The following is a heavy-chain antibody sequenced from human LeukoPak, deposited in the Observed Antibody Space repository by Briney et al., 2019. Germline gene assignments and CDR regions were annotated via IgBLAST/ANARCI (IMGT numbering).Heavy chain of an antibody. Sequence: GGSLRLSCAASGFIFNNFALNGVRQAPGKGLEWGSDITDSGGDTYYADSVRGHFTISRDNFNNTLYLQTNRLRADDTAIYYCASGEYGYTPYYYYGIDVWGQGTTVTVSS. D-gene: IGHD5-18*01. CDR2: ITDSGGDT. J-gene: IGHJ6*02. CDR1: GFIFNNFA. CDR3: ASGEYGYTPYYYYGIDV. V-gene: IGHV3-23*01.